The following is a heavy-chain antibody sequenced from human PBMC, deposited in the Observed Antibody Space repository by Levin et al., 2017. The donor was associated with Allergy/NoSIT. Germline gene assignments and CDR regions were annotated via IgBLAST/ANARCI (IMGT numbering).Heavy chain of an antibody. D-gene: IGHD3-3*01. J-gene: IGHJ6*03. CDR1: GGSLTSGGYS. Sequence: SETLSLTCAVSGGSLTSGGYSWSWIRQPPGKGLEWIGYIYQSGLTYYNPSLKSRVTMSVDRSKNQFSLRLSSVTAADTAVYYCAKSGYYKEHYYMDVWGKGTTVTVSS. CDR2: IYQSGLT. CDR3: AKSGYYKEHYYMDV. V-gene: IGHV4-30-2*01.